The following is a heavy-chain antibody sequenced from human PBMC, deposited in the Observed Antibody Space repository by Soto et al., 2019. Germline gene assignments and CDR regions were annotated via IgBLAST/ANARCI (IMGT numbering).Heavy chain of an antibody. CDR3: ARRLVSTEFGDI. CDR1: GYSFTTYW. D-gene: IGHD3-16*01. Sequence: GESLKISCKGSGYSFTTYWIGWVRQMPGKGLEWMGIIYPGDSDTRYSPSFQGQVTISVDKSINTAYLHWSTLRASDTAMFYCARRLVSTEFGDIWGQGTMVTVSS. J-gene: IGHJ3*02. CDR2: IYPGDSDT. V-gene: IGHV5-51*01.